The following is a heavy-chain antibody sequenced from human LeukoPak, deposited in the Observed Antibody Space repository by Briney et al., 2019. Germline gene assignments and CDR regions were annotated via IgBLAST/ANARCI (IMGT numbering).Heavy chain of an antibody. Sequence: ASVKVSCKTSGYTFTRNWIHWVRQAPGQGLEWMGIINPDGGYTMYAQNFQGRVSVTRDTSSSTVYMELRSLRSEDTAVYYCXXXXXSXDXXXXXXXXGXXTXVXVXXXSTKGPSYIGDV. CDR2: INPDGGYT. V-gene: IGHV1-46*01. CDR3: XXXXXSXDXXXXXXXXGXXTXVXVXXXSTKGPSYIGDV. D-gene: IGHD3-9*01. CDR1: GYTFTRNW. J-gene: IGHJ3*01.